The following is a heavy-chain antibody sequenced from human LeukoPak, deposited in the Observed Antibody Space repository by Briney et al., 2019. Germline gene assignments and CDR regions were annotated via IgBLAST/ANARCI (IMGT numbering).Heavy chain of an antibody. CDR3: ARLASLYDSSGYYWGDY. J-gene: IGHJ4*02. Sequence: ASVKVSCKASGYTFTGYYMHWVRQAPGQRLEWMGWINPNSGGTNYAQKFQGRVTMTRDTSISTAYMELSRLRSDDTAVYYCARLASLYDSSGYYWGDYWGQGTLVTASS. D-gene: IGHD3-22*01. CDR1: GYTFTGYY. V-gene: IGHV1-2*02. CDR2: INPNSGGT.